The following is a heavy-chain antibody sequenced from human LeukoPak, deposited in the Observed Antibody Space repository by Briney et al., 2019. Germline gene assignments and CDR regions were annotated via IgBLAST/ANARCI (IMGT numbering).Heavy chain of an antibody. D-gene: IGHD3/OR15-3a*01. CDR1: GGSFSGYY. CDR2: VNHSGST. J-gene: IGHJ3*02. V-gene: IGHV4-34*01. Sequence: PSETLSLTCAVYGGSFSGYYWSWIRQPPGKGLEWIGEVNHSGSTNYNPSLKSRVTISVDTSKNQFSLKLSSVTAADTAVYYCARWTRRRPYAFDIWGQGTMVTVSS. CDR3: ARWTRRRPYAFDI.